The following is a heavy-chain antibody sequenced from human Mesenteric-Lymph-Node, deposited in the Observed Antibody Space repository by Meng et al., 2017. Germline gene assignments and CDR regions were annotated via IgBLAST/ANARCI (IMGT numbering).Heavy chain of an antibody. J-gene: IGHJ4*02. CDR3: AKDSMPYYYDSSGYFLDY. CDR2: ISWNSGSI. CDR1: GFTFDDYA. V-gene: IGHV3-9*03. Sequence: GGSLRLSCAASGFTFDDYAMHWVRQAPGKGLEWVSGISWNSGSIGYADSVKGRFTISRDNAKNSLYLQMNSLRAEDMALYYCAKDSMPYYYDSSGYFLDYWGQGTLVTVSS. D-gene: IGHD3-22*01.